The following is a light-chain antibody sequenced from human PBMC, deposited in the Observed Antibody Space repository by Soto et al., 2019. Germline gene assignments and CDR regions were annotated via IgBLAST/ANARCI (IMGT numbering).Light chain of an antibody. CDR3: SPYTNTNTRG. Sequence: QSVLTQPASVSGAPGQSITICCTGTNRDVAEYNCFSWYQQHPGNAPKHIIYEISNRHSAIPDRYSASKSGNTAALTIPGLQAEIKADYNSSPYTNTNTRGFGTGPKVTVL. J-gene: IGLJ1*01. CDR1: NRDVAEYNC. CDR2: EIS. V-gene: IGLV2-14*01.